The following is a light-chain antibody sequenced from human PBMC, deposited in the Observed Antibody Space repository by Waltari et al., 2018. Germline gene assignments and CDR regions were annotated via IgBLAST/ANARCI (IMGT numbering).Light chain of an antibody. V-gene: IGKV3-15*01. J-gene: IGKJ2*01. Sequence: ETVMTQSPATLSVSPGERVTLSCRASQDVTNRLAWFQQKPGQAPRLLMFDATTRATDFPRRFSGSGSGTEFTLTISSLQSEDFAVYYCQQYNNWPRTFGQGTKLEI. CDR2: DAT. CDR1: QDVTNR. CDR3: QQYNNWPRT.